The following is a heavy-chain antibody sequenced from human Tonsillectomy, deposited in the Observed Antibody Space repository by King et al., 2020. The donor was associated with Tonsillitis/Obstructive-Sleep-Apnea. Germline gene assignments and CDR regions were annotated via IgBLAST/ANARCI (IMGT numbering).Heavy chain of an antibody. CDR2: ISFDGTNK. Sequence: VQLVESGGGVVQPGRSLRLSCAASAFTFNYYAMHWVRQAPGKGLEWVAVISFDGTNKYYADSVKGRFTISRDNSKNTLFLQMNSLRTDDTALYYCVRDGGRLVAGTNYFDYWGQGTLVTVSS. CDR1: AFTFNYYA. V-gene: IGHV3-30*04. J-gene: IGHJ4*02. D-gene: IGHD1-26*01. CDR3: VRDGGRLVAGTNYFDY.